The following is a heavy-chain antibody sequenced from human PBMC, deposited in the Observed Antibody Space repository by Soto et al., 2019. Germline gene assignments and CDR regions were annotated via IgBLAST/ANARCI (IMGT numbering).Heavy chain of an antibody. CDR2: ISYDGSNK. Sequence: ESGGGVVQPGRSLRLSCAASGFTFSSYGMHWVRQAPGKGLEWVAVISYDGSNKYYADSVKGRFTISRDNSKNTLYLQMNSLRAEDTAVYYCAKDRGYSGYDYWFDPWGQGTLVTVSS. J-gene: IGHJ5*02. D-gene: IGHD5-12*01. V-gene: IGHV3-30*18. CDR3: AKDRGYSGYDYWFDP. CDR1: GFTFSSYG.